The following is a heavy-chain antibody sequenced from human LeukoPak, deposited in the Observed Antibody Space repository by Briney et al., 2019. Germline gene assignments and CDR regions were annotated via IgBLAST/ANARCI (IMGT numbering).Heavy chain of an antibody. D-gene: IGHD6-6*01. J-gene: IGHJ4*02. Sequence: SETLSLTCTVSGGSISSYYWNWIRQPAGKGLEWIGRIYTSGSTNYNPSLKSRVTMSVDTSKNQFSLKLSSVTAADTAVYYCARSPHKYSSSKDFDYWGQGTLVTVSS. CDR1: GGSISSYY. V-gene: IGHV4-4*07. CDR2: IYTSGST. CDR3: ARSPHKYSSSKDFDY.